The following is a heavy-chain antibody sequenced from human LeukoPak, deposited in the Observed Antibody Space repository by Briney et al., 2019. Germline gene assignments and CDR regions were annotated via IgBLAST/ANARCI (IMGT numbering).Heavy chain of an antibody. D-gene: IGHD4-17*01. CDR2: IYDSGST. J-gene: IGHJ5*02. CDR3: AREDNGDYLYWFDP. CDR1: GGSIRSSYYY. V-gene: IGHV4-39*07. Sequence: SETLSLTCTVSGGSIRSSYYYWGWIRQPPGKGLEWIGSIYDSGSTYYNPSLKSRVTISVDTSKNQFSLKLSSVTAADTAVYYCAREDNGDYLYWFDPWGQGTLVTVSS.